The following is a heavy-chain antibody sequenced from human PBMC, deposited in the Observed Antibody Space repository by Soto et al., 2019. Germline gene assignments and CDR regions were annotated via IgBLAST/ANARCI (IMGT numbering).Heavy chain of an antibody. CDR3: ARLKTGPSYSSSWYVLDY. V-gene: IGHV4-34*01. J-gene: IGHJ4*02. CDR1: PRARIRSS. D-gene: IGHD6-13*01. CDR2: INHSGST. Sequence: RTAATCPRARIRSSSRRNRQPPGKGLEWIGEINHSGSTNYNPSLKSRVTISVYTSKNQFSLKLSSVTAADTAVYYCARLKTGPSYSSSWYVLDYWGQGTLVTVS.